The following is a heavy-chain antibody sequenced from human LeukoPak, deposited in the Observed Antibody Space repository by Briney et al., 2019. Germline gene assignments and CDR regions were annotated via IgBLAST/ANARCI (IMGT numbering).Heavy chain of an antibody. D-gene: IGHD2-15*01. Sequence: RSGGSLRLSCAVSGFTVNKNYMSWVRQAPGKGLEWVSIIHSGGSTYYANSVKGRFTISRDNSKNTLHLQIDSLRAEDTAVYYCASGSVLDYWGQGTLVTVSS. J-gene: IGHJ4*02. CDR2: IHSGGST. CDR1: GFTVNKNY. CDR3: ASGSVLDY. V-gene: IGHV3-66*01.